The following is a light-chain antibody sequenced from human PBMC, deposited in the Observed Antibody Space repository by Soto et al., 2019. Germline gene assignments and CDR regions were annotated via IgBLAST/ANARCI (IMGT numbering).Light chain of an antibody. J-gene: IGLJ1*01. Sequence: QLVLTQPPSASGTPGQRVTISCSGSNSNIGSNTVNWYQQLPGTAPKLLIYYDNLRPSGVPDRISGSKSGTSASLAISGLQSDDEADYYCAAWDDSLKGRVFGTGTKVTGL. CDR2: YDN. CDR3: AAWDDSLKGRV. V-gene: IGLV1-44*01. CDR1: NSNIGSNT.